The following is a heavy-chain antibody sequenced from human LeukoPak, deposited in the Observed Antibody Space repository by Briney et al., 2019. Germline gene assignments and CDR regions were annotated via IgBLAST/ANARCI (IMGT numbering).Heavy chain of an antibody. CDR2: FDPEDGET. CDR3: ATDRGITMVRGVIKDAFDI. Sequence: AASVKVSCKVSGYTLTELSMHWVRQAPGKGLEWMGGFDPEDGETIYAQKFQGRVTMTEDTSTDTAYMELSSLRSEDTAVYYCATDRGITMVRGVIKDAFDIWAKGQWSPSPQ. J-gene: IGHJ3*02. V-gene: IGHV1-24*01. D-gene: IGHD3-10*01. CDR1: GYTLTELS.